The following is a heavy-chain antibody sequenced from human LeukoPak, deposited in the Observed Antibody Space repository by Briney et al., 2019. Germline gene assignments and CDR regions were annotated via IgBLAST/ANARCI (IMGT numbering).Heavy chain of an antibody. CDR1: GFSFSNYA. CDR2: IDGSSSHI. V-gene: IGHV3-21*04. Sequence: GGSLRLSCAASGFSFSNYAMNWVRQAPGKGLEWVSSIDGSSSHIYYADSVKGRFTISRDNTKSSLYLQMNSLRAEDTAVYYCARDRSYFDYWGQGTLVTVSS. J-gene: IGHJ4*02. CDR3: ARDRSYFDY.